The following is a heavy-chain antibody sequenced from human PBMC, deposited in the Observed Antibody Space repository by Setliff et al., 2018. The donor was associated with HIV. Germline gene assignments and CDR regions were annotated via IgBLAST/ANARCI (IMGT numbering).Heavy chain of an antibody. Sequence: ASVKVSCKASGSTFSTYDINWVRQASGQGLEWMGWMNPNSGNTGYAQNFQGRVTMTRNTSISTAYMELTSLRFEDTAVYYCARGSPTAGDYWGQGTLVTVSS. CDR3: ARGSPTAGDY. CDR1: GSTFSTYD. V-gene: IGHV1-8*01. J-gene: IGHJ4*02. CDR2: MNPNSGNT.